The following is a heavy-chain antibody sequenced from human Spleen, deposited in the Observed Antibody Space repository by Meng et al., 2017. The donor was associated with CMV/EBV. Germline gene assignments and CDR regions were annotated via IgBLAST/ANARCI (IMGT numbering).Heavy chain of an antibody. CDR2: IYYSGST. J-gene: IGHJ4*02. D-gene: IGHD3-9*01. CDR1: GGSISSGDYY. Sequence: TVSGGSISSGDYYWSWIRQPPGKGLEWIGYIYYSGSTYYNPSLKSRVTISVDTSKNQFSLKLSSVTAADTAVYYCASLPYSKGFLTDWGQGTLVTVSS. CDR3: ASLPYSKGFLTD. V-gene: IGHV4-30-4*08.